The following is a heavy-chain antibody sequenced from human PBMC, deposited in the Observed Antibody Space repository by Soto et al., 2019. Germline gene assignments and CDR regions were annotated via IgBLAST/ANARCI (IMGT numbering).Heavy chain of an antibody. J-gene: IGHJ4*02. Sequence: PSETLSLTCTVSGGSITSSYWSWIRQPPGKGLEWIGYIYYSGSTNYNPSLKGRVTISVDTSKNQFSLNLSSVTAADTAVYFCARGLRYFDWWGQGTLVTVSS. V-gene: IGHV4-59*01. CDR3: ARGLRYFDW. CDR1: GGSITSSY. D-gene: IGHD3-9*01. CDR2: IYYSGST.